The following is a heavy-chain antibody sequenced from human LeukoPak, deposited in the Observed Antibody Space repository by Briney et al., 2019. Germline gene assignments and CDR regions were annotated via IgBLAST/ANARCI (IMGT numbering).Heavy chain of an antibody. CDR3: AGLQLEHSDY. CDR1: GFTFSSYA. D-gene: IGHD1-1*01. V-gene: IGHV3-30*01. J-gene: IGHJ4*02. Sequence: PGRSLRLSCAASGFTFSSYAMHWVRQAPGKGLEWVAVISYDGSNKYYADSVKGRFTISRDNSKNTLYLQMNSLRAEDTAVYYCAGLQLEHSDYWGQGTLVTVSS. CDR2: ISYDGSNK.